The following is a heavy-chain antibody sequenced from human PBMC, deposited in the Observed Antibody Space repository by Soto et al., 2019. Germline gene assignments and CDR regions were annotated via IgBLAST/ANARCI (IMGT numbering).Heavy chain of an antibody. J-gene: IGHJ5*02. CDR1: GGSISSGDYY. Sequence: SETLSLTCTVSGGSISSGDYYWSWIRQPPGKGLEWIGYIYYSGSTYYNPSLKSRVTISVDTSKNQFSLKLSSVTAADTAVYYCARGGAVYDSSGYYHGDWFDPWGQGTLVTVSS. V-gene: IGHV4-30-4*01. D-gene: IGHD3-22*01. CDR2: IYYSGST. CDR3: ARGGAVYDSSGYYHGDWFDP.